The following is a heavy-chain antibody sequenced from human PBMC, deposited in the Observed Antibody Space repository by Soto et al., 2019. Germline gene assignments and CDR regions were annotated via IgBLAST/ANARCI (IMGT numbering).Heavy chain of an antibody. CDR2: IIPIFGTA. D-gene: IGHD2-21*02. CDR3: ARGSPTARVVTAIRIFDY. V-gene: IGHV1-69*01. CDR1: GGTFSSYA. Sequence: QVQLVQSGAEVKKPGSSVKVSCKASGGTFSSYAISWVRQAPGQGLEWMGGIIPIFGTANYAQKFQGRVTITADESTSTAYMELSSLRSEDTAVYYCARGSPTARVVTAIRIFDYWGQGTLVTVSS. J-gene: IGHJ4*02.